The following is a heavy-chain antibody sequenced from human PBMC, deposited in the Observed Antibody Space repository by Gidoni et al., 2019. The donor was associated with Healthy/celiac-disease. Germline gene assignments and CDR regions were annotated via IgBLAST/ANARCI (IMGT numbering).Heavy chain of an antibody. CDR2: INPSGGST. V-gene: IGHV1-46*01. CDR3: ARNTAPPYYYFDY. J-gene: IGHJ4*02. D-gene: IGHD5-18*01. CDR1: GYTFTSYH. Sequence: QLQLVQSGAVAKKPGAPVKVSCKASGYTFTSYHTHWVRQAPGQGIEWMGIINPSGGSTSYAQKFQGRVTMTRDTSTSTVYMELSSLGSEDTAVYYCARNTAPPYYYFDYWGQGTLVTVSS.